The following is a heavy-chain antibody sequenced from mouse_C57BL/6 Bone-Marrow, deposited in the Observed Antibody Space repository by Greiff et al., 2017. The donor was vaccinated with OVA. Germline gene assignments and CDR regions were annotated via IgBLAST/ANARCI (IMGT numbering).Heavy chain of an antibody. CDR3: ARSWRLRWYFDV. J-gene: IGHJ1*03. Sequence: QVQLKQPGAELVMPGASVKLSCKASGYTFTSYWMHWVKQRPGQGLEWIGEIDPSDSYTNYNQKFKGKSTLTVDKSSSTAYMQLSSLTSEDSAVYYCARSWRLRWYFDVWGTGTTVTVSS. V-gene: IGHV1-69*01. D-gene: IGHD2-4*01. CDR1: GYTFTSYW. CDR2: IDPSDSYT.